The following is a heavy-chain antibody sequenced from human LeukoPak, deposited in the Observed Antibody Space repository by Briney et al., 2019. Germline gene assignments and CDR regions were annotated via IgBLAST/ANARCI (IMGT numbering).Heavy chain of an antibody. CDR2: IYYSGST. J-gene: IGHJ3*02. Sequence: SETLSLTCTVSGSSISSYYWSWIRQPPGKGLEWIGYIYYSGSTNYNPSLKSRVTISVDTSKNQFSLKLSSVTAADTAVYYCARGLDGLGAFDIWGQGTMVTVSS. CDR1: GSSISSYY. CDR3: ARGLDGLGAFDI. V-gene: IGHV4-59*01. D-gene: IGHD3-9*01.